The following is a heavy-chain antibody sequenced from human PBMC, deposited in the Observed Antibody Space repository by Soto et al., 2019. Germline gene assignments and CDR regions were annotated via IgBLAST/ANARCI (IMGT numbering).Heavy chain of an antibody. CDR1: GLTFRSYG. J-gene: IGHJ4*02. V-gene: IGHV3-30*18. CDR3: AKDRYSGTYPTDFDF. Sequence: GGPLRLSCAGSGLTFRSYGIHWVRQAPGKGLEWVALISYDGGNEKYTESVKDRFTISRDDSHNVAYLQMSSLRTEDTAMYYCAKDRYSGTYPTDFDFWGQGSLVTVSS. D-gene: IGHD1-26*01. CDR2: ISYDGGNE.